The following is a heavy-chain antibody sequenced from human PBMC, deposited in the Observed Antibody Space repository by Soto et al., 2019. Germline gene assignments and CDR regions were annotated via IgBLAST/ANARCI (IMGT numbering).Heavy chain of an antibody. V-gene: IGHV6-1*01. J-gene: IGHJ6*02. CDR1: GDSVSSNSAA. CDR2: TYYRSRWYN. D-gene: IGHD1-1*01. CDR3: ARAPGGGAVLNQVDRDYYYGMDV. Sequence: SQTLSLTCAISGDSVSSNSAAWNWIRQSPSRGLEWLGRTYYRSRWYNDYAVSVQSRITINPDTSKNQFSLQLSSVTPEDTALYYCARAPGGGAVLNQVDRDYYYGMDVWGQGTAATVSS.